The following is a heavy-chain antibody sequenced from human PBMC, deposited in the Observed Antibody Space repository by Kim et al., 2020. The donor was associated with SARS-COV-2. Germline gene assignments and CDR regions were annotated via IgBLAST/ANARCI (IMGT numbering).Heavy chain of an antibody. CDR3: VRGIAVATNWFDP. Sequence: YAASVKGRCTISRDDSKSIAYLQMNSLKTEDTAVYYCVRGIAVATNWFDPWGQGTLVTVSS. D-gene: IGHD6-19*01. J-gene: IGHJ5*02. V-gene: IGHV3-49*02.